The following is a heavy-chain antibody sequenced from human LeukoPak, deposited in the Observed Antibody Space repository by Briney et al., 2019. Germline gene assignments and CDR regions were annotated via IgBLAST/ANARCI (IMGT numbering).Heavy chain of an antibody. CDR1: GGSISSSSYY. Sequence: SETLSLTCTVSGGSISSSSYYWCWSRQPPGKVVWWIGIIYYSGSTYYNPSLKSRVTISVDTSKDQFSLKLSSVTAADTAVYYCAIIAVAGTFDYWGQGTLVTVSS. J-gene: IGHJ4*02. D-gene: IGHD6-19*01. CDR2: IYYSGST. CDR3: AIIAVAGTFDY. V-gene: IGHV4-39*01.